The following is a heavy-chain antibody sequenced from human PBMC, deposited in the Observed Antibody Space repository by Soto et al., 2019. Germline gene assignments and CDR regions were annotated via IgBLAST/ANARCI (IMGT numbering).Heavy chain of an antibody. J-gene: IGHJ6*02. CDR2: VSVSGNA. Sequence: HLQESGPGLVVPSQTLSLRCTVSGDSIGTGAFYWSWIRQFPGKGLEWIGYVSVSGNAYYNPSLKSRVAMSIETSENQLSLRLLSVTAADAAVYFCARALGGVSASGMDVWGQGTTVIVSS. D-gene: IGHD3-3*01. CDR3: ARALGGVSASGMDV. V-gene: IGHV4-31*03. CDR1: GDSIGTGAFY.